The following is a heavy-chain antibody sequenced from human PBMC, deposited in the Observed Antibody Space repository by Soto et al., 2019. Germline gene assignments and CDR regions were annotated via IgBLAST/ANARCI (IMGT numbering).Heavy chain of an antibody. CDR2: IYNSGST. V-gene: IGHV4-4*07. CDR3: ARQRTSVVTQAYFDV. D-gene: IGHD2-21*02. Sequence: SETLSLTCSVSGASMSSYYWTWIRQPAGKGLEWIGSIYNSGSTHYNPSLRSRVSISIDTSKNQFSLKLKSVTAADTALYFGARQRTSVVTQAYFDVWGPGSLVT. CDR1: GASMSSYY. J-gene: IGHJ4*02.